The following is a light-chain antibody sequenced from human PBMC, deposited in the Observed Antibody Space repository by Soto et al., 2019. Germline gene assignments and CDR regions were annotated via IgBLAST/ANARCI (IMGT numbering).Light chain of an antibody. J-gene: IGLJ3*02. CDR2: DVS. Sequence: QSALTQPRSVSGSPGQSVTISCTGTSSDVGGYNYVSWYQQHPGKAPKLMIYDVSKRPSGVPDRFSGSKSGNTASLTISGLQAEDEADYYCCSYAGSYGWVFGGGTNVTVL. V-gene: IGLV2-11*01. CDR3: CSYAGSYGWV. CDR1: SSDVGGYNY.